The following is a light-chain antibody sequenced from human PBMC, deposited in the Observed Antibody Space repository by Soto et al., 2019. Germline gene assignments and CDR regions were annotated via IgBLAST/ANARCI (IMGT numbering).Light chain of an antibody. Sequence: EIVLTQSPGTLSLSPGERATLSCRASQSVSSSYLAWYQQKPGQAPRLHIYGASSRATGIPDRFRGSGTGTVFTLNISRLEPEDFAVYYCQQYGSSPPYTFGQGTKLEIK. V-gene: IGKV3-20*01. J-gene: IGKJ2*01. CDR3: QQYGSSPPYT. CDR1: QSVSSSY. CDR2: GAS.